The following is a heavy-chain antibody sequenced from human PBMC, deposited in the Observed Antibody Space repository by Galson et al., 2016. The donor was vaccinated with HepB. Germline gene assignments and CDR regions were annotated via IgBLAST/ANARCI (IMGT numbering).Heavy chain of an antibody. CDR3: ARGGVAVAGLDY. CDR1: GDSVSSYSAT. D-gene: IGHD6-19*01. J-gene: IGHJ4*02. V-gene: IGHV6-1*01. Sequence: CAISGDSVSSYSATWNWIRQSPSRGLEWLGRTYYRSKWDNDYAESVKGRITINPDTSKNQFSLQLNSVTPDDTALYYCARGGVAVAGLDYWGQGTLVTVSS. CDR2: TYYRSKWDN.